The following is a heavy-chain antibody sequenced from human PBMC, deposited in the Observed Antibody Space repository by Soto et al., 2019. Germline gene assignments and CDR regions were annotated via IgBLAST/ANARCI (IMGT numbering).Heavy chain of an antibody. Sequence: QVQLVESGGGVVQPGRSLRLSCAASGFTFSSYGMHWVRQAPGKGLEWVAVIWYDGSNKYYADSVKGRFTISRDNSKNTLYLQMNSLRAEDTAVYYCARSVISGSYYDYFDYWGQGTLVTVSS. D-gene: IGHD1-26*01. CDR1: GFTFSSYG. CDR3: ARSVISGSYYDYFDY. V-gene: IGHV3-33*01. J-gene: IGHJ4*02. CDR2: IWYDGSNK.